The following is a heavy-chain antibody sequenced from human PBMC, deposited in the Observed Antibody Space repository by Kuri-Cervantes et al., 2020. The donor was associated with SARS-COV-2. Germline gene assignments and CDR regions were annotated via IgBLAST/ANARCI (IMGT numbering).Heavy chain of an antibody. D-gene: IGHD3-3*01. CDR3: ARLSITIFGALTAPFDS. CDR1: GYSFTSYW. J-gene: IGHJ5*01. Sequence: GESLKISCKGSGYSFTSYWIGWVRQMPGKGLEWMGIIYPGDSDTTYSPSFQGQVTIPADKSISTAYLQWSSLKASDTAIYYCARLSITIFGALTAPFDSWGQGTLVTVSS. V-gene: IGHV5-51*01. CDR2: IYPGDSDT.